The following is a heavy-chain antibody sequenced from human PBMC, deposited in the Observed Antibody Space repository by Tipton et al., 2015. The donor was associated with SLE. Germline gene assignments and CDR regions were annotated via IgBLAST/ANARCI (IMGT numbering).Heavy chain of an antibody. Sequence: TLSLTCTVSGGSISSSSYYWGWIRQPPGKGLEWIGSIYYSGSTYYNPSLKSRVTISVDTSKKQFSLKLNSVTAADTAVYYCARHSRGIAVAGGLDYWGQGTLVTVSS. D-gene: IGHD6-19*01. CDR2: IYYSGST. V-gene: IGHV4-39*07. J-gene: IGHJ4*02. CDR3: ARHSRGIAVAGGLDY. CDR1: GGSISSSSYY.